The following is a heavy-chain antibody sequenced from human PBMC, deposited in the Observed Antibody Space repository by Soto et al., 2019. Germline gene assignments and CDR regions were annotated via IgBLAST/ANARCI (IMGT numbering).Heavy chain of an antibody. CDR3: ARLTGYCSGGSCVYYGLDV. CDR2: SDPSDYYT. J-gene: IGHJ6*02. CDR1: GYSFTSYW. V-gene: IGHV5-10-1*01. Sequence: GESLKISCKGSGYSFTSYWINWVRQMPGKGLVRMGRSDPSDYYTNYSPSFQGHVTISADKSISHAYLQWSSLKASDTAMYYCARLTGYCSGGSCVYYGLDVWGQGTTVTVSS. D-gene: IGHD2-15*01.